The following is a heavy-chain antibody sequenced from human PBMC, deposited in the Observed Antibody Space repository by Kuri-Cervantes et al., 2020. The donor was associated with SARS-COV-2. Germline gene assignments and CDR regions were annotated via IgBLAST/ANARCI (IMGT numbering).Heavy chain of an antibody. CDR1: GFSFSDYY. Sequence: GGSLRLSCTASGFSFSDYYMDWVRQAPGKGLEWVGRIRNKANGYTTEYAASGKGRLTISRDDSKNSLFLQMNSLRAEDTAVYYCAKVANHPRGYSSGWYLFDYWGQGTLVTVSS. D-gene: IGHD6-19*01. J-gene: IGHJ4*02. CDR3: AKVANHPRGYSSGWYLFDY. CDR2: IRNKANGYTT. V-gene: IGHV3-72*01.